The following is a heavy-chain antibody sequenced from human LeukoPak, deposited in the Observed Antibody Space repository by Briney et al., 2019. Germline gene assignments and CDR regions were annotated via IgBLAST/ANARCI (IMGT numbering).Heavy chain of an antibody. CDR1: GYSISSNYY. CDR3: ASLPSNTVTHDY. Sequence: PSETLSLTCAVSGYSISSNYYWGWIRQPPGKGLEWIGTIYHSGSTHYNPSLKSRVTLSVDTSKNQFSLKLRSVTAADTAVYYCASLPSNTVTHDYWGQETLVTVSS. D-gene: IGHD4-11*01. J-gene: IGHJ4*02. CDR2: IYHSGST. V-gene: IGHV4-38-2*01.